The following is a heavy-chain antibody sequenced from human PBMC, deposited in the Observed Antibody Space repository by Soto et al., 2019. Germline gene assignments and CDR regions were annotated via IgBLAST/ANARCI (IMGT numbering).Heavy chain of an antibody. D-gene: IGHD3-3*01. CDR3: ASSYGVLRPGRPPNWFDP. Sequence: VGSLRLSCAASGFTVSSNYMSWVRQAPGKGLEWVSVIYSGGSTYYADSVKGRFTISRDNSKNTLYLQMNSLRAEDTAVYYCASSYGVLRPGRPPNWFDPWGQGTLVTVSS. CDR2: IYSGGST. CDR1: GFTVSSNY. J-gene: IGHJ5*02. V-gene: IGHV3-53*01.